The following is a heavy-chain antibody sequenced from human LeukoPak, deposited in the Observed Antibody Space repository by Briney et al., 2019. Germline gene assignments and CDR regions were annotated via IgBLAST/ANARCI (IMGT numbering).Heavy chain of an antibody. CDR2: IYPGDSDA. Sequence: GESLKISCKGSGYTFTNYWIGWVRQIPGKGLEWMGVIYPGDSDARHSPSFQGQVTISADKSISTAYLQWNSLKASDTAMYYCARCHYYYYYMDVWGKGTTVTISS. V-gene: IGHV5-51*01. CDR1: GYTFTNYW. J-gene: IGHJ6*03. CDR3: ARCHYYYYYMDV.